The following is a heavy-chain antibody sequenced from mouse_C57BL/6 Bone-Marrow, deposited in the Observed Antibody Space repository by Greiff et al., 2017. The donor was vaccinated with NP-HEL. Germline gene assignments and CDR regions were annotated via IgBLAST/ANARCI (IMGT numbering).Heavy chain of an antibody. J-gene: IGHJ3*01. CDR3: ANLPDYYGRGAWFAY. CDR1: GYTFTDYY. D-gene: IGHD1-1*01. CDR2: INPYNGGT. V-gene: IGHV1-19*01. Sequence: EVQLVESGPVLVKPGASVKMSCKASGYTFTDYYMNWVKQSHGKSLEWIGVINPYNGGTSYNQKFKGKATLTVDKSSSTAYMELNSLTSEDSAVYYCANLPDYYGRGAWFAYWGQGTLVTVSA.